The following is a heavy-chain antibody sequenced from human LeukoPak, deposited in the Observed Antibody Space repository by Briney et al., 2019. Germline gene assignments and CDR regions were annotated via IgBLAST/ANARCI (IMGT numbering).Heavy chain of an antibody. J-gene: IGHJ4*02. CDR1: GFTFNNYN. D-gene: IGHD5-18*01. V-gene: IGHV3-30*02. Sequence: GGSLRLXCAASGFTFNNYNMNWVRQAPGKGLEWVAFIRYDGRNRYYADSVKGRFTVSRDNSKNTVHLQMDSLRTEDTGVYYCAKLRESGYSYGSFDYWGQGTLVTVSS. CDR2: IRYDGRNR. CDR3: AKLRESGYSYGSFDY.